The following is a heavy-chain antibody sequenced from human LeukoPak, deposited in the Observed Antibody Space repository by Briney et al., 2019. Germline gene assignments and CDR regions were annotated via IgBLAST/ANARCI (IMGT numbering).Heavy chain of an antibody. CDR1: GGTFSSYA. CDR3: ARSRTIFGVAPPPYYFDY. CDR2: IVPIFGTA. V-gene: IGHV1-69*13. Sequence: SVKVSCKASGGTFSSYAISWVRQAPGQGLEWMGGIVPIFGTANYAQKFQGRVTITADESTSTAYMELSSLRSEDTAVYYCARSRTIFGVAPPPYYFDYWGQGTLVTVSS. J-gene: IGHJ4*02. D-gene: IGHD3-3*01.